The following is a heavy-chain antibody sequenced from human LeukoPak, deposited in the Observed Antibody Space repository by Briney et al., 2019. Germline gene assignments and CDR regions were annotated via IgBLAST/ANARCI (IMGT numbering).Heavy chain of an antibody. CDR3: ARDRDEEGWFGELLGQYYYYYYMDV. V-gene: IGHV1-18*01. CDR1: GYTFTSYG. J-gene: IGHJ6*03. D-gene: IGHD3-10*01. CDR2: ISAYNGNT. Sequence: WASVKVSCKASGYTFTSYGISWVRQAPGQGLEWMGWISAYNGNTNYAQKLQGRVTMTTDTSTSTAYMELRSLRSDDTAVYYCARDRDEEGWFGELLGQYYYYYYMDVWGKGTTVTVSS.